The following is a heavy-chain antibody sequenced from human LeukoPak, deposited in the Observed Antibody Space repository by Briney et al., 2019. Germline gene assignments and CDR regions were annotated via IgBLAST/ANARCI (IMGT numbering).Heavy chain of an antibody. J-gene: IGHJ4*02. CDR2: IIPIFGTA. V-gene: IGHV1-69*01. Sequence: GSSVTVSFKSSGGTFINYAISWVRQAPGQGLEWMGGIIPIFGTANYAQKFQGRVTITADESTSTAYMELSSLRSEDTAVYYCARDVGYYGSGSYFVYWGQGTLVTVSS. D-gene: IGHD3-10*01. CDR3: ARDVGYYGSGSYFVY. CDR1: GGTFINYA.